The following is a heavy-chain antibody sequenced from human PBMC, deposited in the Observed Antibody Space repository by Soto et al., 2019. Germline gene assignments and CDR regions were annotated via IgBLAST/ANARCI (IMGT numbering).Heavy chain of an antibody. CDR3: ARGTYYDILTGDLRYFDY. D-gene: IGHD3-9*01. V-gene: IGHV4-4*02. CDR2: IYHSGST. CDR1: GGSISSSNW. Sequence: PSETLSLTCAVSGGSISSSNWWSWVRQPPGKGLEWIGEIYHSGSTNYNPSLKSRVTISVDKSKNQFSLKLSSVTAADTAVYYCARGTYYDILTGDLRYFDYCGQGTRVT. J-gene: IGHJ4*02.